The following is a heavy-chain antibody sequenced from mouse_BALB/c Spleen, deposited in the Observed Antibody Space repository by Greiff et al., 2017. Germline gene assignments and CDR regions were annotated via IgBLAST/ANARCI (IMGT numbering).Heavy chain of an antibody. CDR2: IDPANGNT. CDR3: ARGDGNAMDY. V-gene: IGHV14-3*02. Sequence: EVQLQQSGAELVKPGASVKLSCTASGFNIKDSYMHWVQQRPEQGLEWIGRIDPANGNTKYDPKFQGKATITADTTSNTAYLQLRSLTSEDTAVCDCARGDGNAMDYWGQGTSVTVSS. CDR1: GFNIKDSY. D-gene: IGHD3-3*01. J-gene: IGHJ4*01.